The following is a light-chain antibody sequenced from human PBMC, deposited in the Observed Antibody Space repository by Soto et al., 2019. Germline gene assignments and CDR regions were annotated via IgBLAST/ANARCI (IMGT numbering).Light chain of an antibody. CDR2: DVS. V-gene: IGLV2-14*01. CDR1: SSDVGGYNY. Sequence: QSALTQPASVSGSPGQSITISCTGTSSDVGGYNYVSWYQQHPGKAPKLMIYDVSNRPSGVSNRFSGSKSGNTASLTISGLQAEDEAYYYCSSYTSSRTLFGGGTKLTVL. J-gene: IGLJ2*01. CDR3: SSYTSSRTL.